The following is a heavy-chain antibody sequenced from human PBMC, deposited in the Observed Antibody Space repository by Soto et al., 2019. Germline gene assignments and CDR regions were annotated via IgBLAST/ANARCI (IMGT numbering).Heavy chain of an antibody. J-gene: IGHJ6*03. Sequence: SLRLSCAASGFTFSSYGMHWVRQAPGKGLEWVAVISYDGSNKYYADSVKGRFTISRDNSKNTLYLQMNSLRAEDTAVYYCAKAGMVRGVDLYYYYSMDVWGKGTTVTVSS. CDR3: AKAGMVRGVDLYYYYSMDV. D-gene: IGHD3-10*01. V-gene: IGHV3-30*18. CDR1: GFTFSSYG. CDR2: ISYDGSNK.